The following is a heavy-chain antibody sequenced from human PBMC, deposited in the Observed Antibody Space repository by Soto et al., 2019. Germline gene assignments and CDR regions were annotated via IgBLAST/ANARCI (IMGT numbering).Heavy chain of an antibody. V-gene: IGHV1-18*01. J-gene: IGHJ4*02. Sequence: ASVKVSCKASGYTFTSYGISWVRQAPGQGLEWMGWISAYNGNANYAQKLQGRVTMTTDTSTSTAYMELRSLRSDDTAVYYCARDFGGYRAAGTFDYWGQGTLVTVSS. CDR1: GYTFTSYG. D-gene: IGHD6-13*01. CDR2: ISAYNGNA. CDR3: ARDFGGYRAAGTFDY.